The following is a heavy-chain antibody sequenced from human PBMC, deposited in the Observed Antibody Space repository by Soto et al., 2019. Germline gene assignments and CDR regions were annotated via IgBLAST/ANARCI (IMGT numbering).Heavy chain of an antibody. Sequence: QVKLVQSGAEVNKPGSSVKVSCKASGGTFSSYAISWVRQAPGQGLEWMGGIIPIFGTANYAQKCQGRVTITADESTSTAYMELSSMSSEDTAVYDGARDVGGTGTAGDYWGQGTLVTVSS. J-gene: IGHJ4*02. CDR1: GGTFSSYA. CDR3: ARDVGGTGTAGDY. CDR2: IIPIFGTA. V-gene: IGHV1-69*01. D-gene: IGHD1-1*01.